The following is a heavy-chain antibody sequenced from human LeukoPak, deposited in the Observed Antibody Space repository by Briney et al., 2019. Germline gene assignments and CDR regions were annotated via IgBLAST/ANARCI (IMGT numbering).Heavy chain of an antibody. CDR3: ARALVRGVVGPQFDP. V-gene: IGHV4-59*08. Sequence: SETLSLTCTVSGDSLSSSYWSWIRQSPGKGLEWIGYLHHNGGTNDNPSLKSRATISVDTSQNKFFLRMRSVTAADTVVYYCARALVRGVVGPQFDPWGQGILVTVSS. CDR2: LHHNGGT. CDR1: GDSLSSSY. J-gene: IGHJ5*02. D-gene: IGHD3-10*01.